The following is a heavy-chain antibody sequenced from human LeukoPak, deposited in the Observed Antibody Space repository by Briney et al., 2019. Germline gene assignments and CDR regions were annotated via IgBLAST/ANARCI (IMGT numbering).Heavy chain of an antibody. CDR3: ARRRYYDSSGYLE. V-gene: IGHV4-39*01. CDR2: IYYSGRT. CDR1: GDSFSRSDSY. J-gene: IGHJ1*01. Sequence: SETLSLTCTIFGDSFSRSDSYWDWIRQPPGKGLEWIGTIYYSGRTYYSPSLKSRLTLSVDTSNNHFSLTLSSVTAADTALYFCARRRYYDSSGYLEWGQGTLVTVSS. D-gene: IGHD3-22*01.